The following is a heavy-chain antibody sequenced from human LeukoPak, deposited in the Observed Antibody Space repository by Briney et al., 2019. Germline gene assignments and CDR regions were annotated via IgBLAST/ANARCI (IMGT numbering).Heavy chain of an antibody. D-gene: IGHD6-19*01. Sequence: ASVKVSCKASGYTFTGYYMDWVRQAPGQGLEWMGWINPNSGDTNYAQKFQGRVTMTRDTSISTAYMELSRLRSDDTAVYYCARVRAPIAVAGGRPDAFDIWGQGTMVTVSS. CDR1: GYTFTGYY. CDR3: ARVRAPIAVAGGRPDAFDI. J-gene: IGHJ3*02. V-gene: IGHV1-2*02. CDR2: INPNSGDT.